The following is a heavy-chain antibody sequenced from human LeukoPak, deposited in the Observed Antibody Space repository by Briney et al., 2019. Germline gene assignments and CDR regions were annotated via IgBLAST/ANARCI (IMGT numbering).Heavy chain of an antibody. CDR1: GFTFSSYS. CDR2: ISSSSSYI. CDR3: ARDTPGSIVVVVAAKASGAFDI. J-gene: IGHJ3*02. Sequence: PGGSLRLSCAASGFTFSSYSMNWVRQAPGKGLEWVPSISSSSSYIYYADSVKGRFTISRDNAKNSLYLQMNSLRAEDTAVYYCARDTPGSIVVVVAAKASGAFDIWGQGTMVTVSS. D-gene: IGHD2-15*01. V-gene: IGHV3-21*01.